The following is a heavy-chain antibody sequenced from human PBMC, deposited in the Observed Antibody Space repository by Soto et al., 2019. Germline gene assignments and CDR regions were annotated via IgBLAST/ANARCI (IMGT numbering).Heavy chain of an antibody. CDR1: GGSISSYY. Sequence: SETLSLTCTVSGGSISSYYWSWIRQPPGKGLEWIGYIYYGGSTNYNPSLKSRVTISVDTSKNQFSLKLSSVTAADTAVYYCAGSYGDYVSFAFDIWGQGTMVTVSS. J-gene: IGHJ3*02. D-gene: IGHD4-17*01. CDR2: IYYGGST. V-gene: IGHV4-59*01. CDR3: AGSYGDYVSFAFDI.